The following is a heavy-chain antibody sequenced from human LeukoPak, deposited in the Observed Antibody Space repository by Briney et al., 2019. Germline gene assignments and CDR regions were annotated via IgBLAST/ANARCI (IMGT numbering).Heavy chain of an antibody. V-gene: IGHV4-39*07. CDR3: ARTTMVRGTYYMDV. J-gene: IGHJ6*03. CDR2: IYYSGST. CDR1: GGSISSSSYF. D-gene: IGHD3-10*01. Sequence: ASETLSLTCSVSGGSISSSSYFWGWIRRPPGKGLEWIGAIYYSGSTYYNPSLKSRVTISVDTSKNQFSLKLSSVTAADTAVYYCARTTMVRGTYYMDVWGKGTTVTISS.